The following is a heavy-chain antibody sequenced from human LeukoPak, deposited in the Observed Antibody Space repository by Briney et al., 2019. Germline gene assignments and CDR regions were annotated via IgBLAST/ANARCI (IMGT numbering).Heavy chain of an antibody. CDR3: ARSGYNSGWPYYFDD. CDR2: IKGDGSST. CDR1: GFTFSNYW. D-gene: IGHD6-19*01. V-gene: IGHV3-74*01. Sequence: PGGSLRLSCAASGFTFSNYWMHWVRQTPGEGLVCVSLIKGDGSSTTYADSVKGRFTIARDNSKNTLYLQMNSLRAEDTAVYYCARSGYNSGWPYYFDDWGQGTLVTVSS. J-gene: IGHJ4*02.